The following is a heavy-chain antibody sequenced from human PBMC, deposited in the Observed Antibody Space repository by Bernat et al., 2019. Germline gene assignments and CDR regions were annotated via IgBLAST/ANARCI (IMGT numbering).Heavy chain of an antibody. CDR1: GFTFSSYG. D-gene: IGHD3-22*01. CDR3: AKDRYYDSSGPADY. J-gene: IGHJ4*02. Sequence: QVQLVESGGGVVQPGRSLRLSCAASGFTFSSYGTHWVRQAPGKGLEWVAVISYDGSNKYYADSVKGRFTISRDNSKNTLYLQMNSLRAEDTAVYYCAKDRYYDSSGPADYWGQGTLVTVSS. V-gene: IGHV3-30*18. CDR2: ISYDGSNK.